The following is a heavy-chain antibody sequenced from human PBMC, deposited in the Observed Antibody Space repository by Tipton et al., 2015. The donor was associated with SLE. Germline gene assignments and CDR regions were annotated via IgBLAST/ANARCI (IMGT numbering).Heavy chain of an antibody. V-gene: IGHV4-39*07. CDR1: GGSVTSSSYY. Sequence: TLSLTCTISGGSVTSSSYYWGWIRQPPGKGLEWIGGMYYSGSTNYNPSLTSRVTISVDTSKTQFSLKLSSVTAADTAVYYCARTYSGSYYSFEIWGQGTMVTVSS. J-gene: IGHJ3*02. CDR2: MYYSGST. CDR3: ARTYSGSYYSFEI. D-gene: IGHD1-26*01.